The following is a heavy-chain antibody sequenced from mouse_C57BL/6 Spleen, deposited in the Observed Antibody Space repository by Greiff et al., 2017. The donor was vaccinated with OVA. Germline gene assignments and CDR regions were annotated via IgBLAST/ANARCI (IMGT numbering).Heavy chain of an antibody. Sequence: QVHVKQPGAELVMPGASVKLSCKASGYTFTSYWMHWVKQRPGQGLEWIGEIDPSDSYTNYNQKFKGKSTLTVDKSSSTAYMQLSSLTSEDSAVYYCARRTYYYDFDYWGQGTTLTVSS. CDR3: ARRTYYYDFDY. V-gene: IGHV1-69*01. CDR2: IDPSDSYT. D-gene: IGHD1-1*01. J-gene: IGHJ2*01. CDR1: GYTFTSYW.